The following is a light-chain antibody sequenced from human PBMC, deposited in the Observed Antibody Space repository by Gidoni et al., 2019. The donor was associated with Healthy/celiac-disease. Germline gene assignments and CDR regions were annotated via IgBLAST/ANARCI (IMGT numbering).Light chain of an antibody. J-gene: IGLJ2*01. V-gene: IGLV3-1*01. CDR1: KLGDKY. CDR2: QDS. CDR3: QAWDSSTVV. Sequence: SHALTQPPSVSVSPGQTASITCSGDKLGDKYACWYQQKPGQSPVLVIYQDSKRPSGIPERFSGSNSGNTATLTISGTQPMDEADYYCQAWDSSTVVFGGGTKLTVL.